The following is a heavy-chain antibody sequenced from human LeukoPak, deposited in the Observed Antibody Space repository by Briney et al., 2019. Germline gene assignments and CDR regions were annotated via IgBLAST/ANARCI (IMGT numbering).Heavy chain of an antibody. CDR1: GDSVSSNSVT. D-gene: IGHD2-2*01. CDR3: ARRLTQYDCFDP. V-gene: IGHV6-1*01. CDR2: TYYRSTWYN. J-gene: IGHJ5*02. Sequence: QTLSLTCAISGDSVSSNSVTWNWIRQSPSRGLEWLGRTYYRSTWYNDYAVSVRGRITVNPDTSKNQFSLHLNSVTPEDTAVYYCARRLTQYDCFDPWGQGILVTASS.